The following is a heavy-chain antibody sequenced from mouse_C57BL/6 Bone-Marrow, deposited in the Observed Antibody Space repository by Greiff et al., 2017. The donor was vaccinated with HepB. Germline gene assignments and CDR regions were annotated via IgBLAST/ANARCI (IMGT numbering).Heavy chain of an antibody. CDR3: ARGSYYGSSGFAY. CDR1: GYTFTDYN. CDR2: INPNNGGT. J-gene: IGHJ3*01. V-gene: IGHV1-18*01. Sequence: VQLKQSGPELVKPGASVKIPCKASGYTFTDYNMDWVKQSHGKSLEWIGDINPNNGGTIYNQKFKGKATLTVDKSSSTAYMELRSLTSEDTAVYYCARGSYYGSSGFAYWGQGTLVTVSA. D-gene: IGHD1-1*01.